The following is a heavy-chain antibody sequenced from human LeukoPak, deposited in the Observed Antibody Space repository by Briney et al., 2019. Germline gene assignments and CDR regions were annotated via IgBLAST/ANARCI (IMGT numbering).Heavy chain of an antibody. J-gene: IGHJ4*02. Sequence: QTSETLSLTCTVSGDSISSYYWSWIRQPPGKGLEWIGYIYYSGSTNYNPSLKSRVTISVDTSKNQFSLKLNSVTAADTAVYYCARGTYYYDSSGYQTLDYWGQGTLVTVSS. D-gene: IGHD3-22*01. CDR3: ARGTYYYDSSGYQTLDY. CDR2: IYYSGST. CDR1: GDSISSYY. V-gene: IGHV4-59*01.